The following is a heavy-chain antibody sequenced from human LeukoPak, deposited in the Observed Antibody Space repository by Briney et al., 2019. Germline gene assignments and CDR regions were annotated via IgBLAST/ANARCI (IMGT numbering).Heavy chain of an antibody. J-gene: IGHJ4*02. CDR2: ISTSSSYI. Sequence: GGSLRLSCAASGFTFSSYTMNWVRQAPGKGLEWVSFISTSSSYIYYADSVKGRFTISRDNAKNSLYLQMNSLRAEDTAVYYCARDGFRGVTIRVFDYWGQGTLVTVSS. CDR3: ARDGFRGVTIRVFDY. D-gene: IGHD3-10*01. V-gene: IGHV3-21*01. CDR1: GFTFSSYT.